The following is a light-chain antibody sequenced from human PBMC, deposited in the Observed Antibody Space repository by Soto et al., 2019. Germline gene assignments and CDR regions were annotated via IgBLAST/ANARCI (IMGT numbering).Light chain of an antibody. CDR2: GAS. J-gene: IGKJ1*01. Sequence: EIVLTHSPGTLSFSPGEITTLSCRASQSVSSSYLAWYQQKPDQAPRLLIYGASSRATGIPDRFSGSGSGTDFTLTISRLEPEDFAMYYCQQYGSSPWTFGQGTKV. CDR1: QSVSSSY. V-gene: IGKV3-20*01. CDR3: QQYGSSPWT.